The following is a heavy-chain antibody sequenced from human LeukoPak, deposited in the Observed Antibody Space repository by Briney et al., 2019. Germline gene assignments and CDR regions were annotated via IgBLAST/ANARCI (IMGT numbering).Heavy chain of an antibody. D-gene: IGHD3-10*01. Sequence: PSETLSLTCTVSGGSISSYYWSWIRQPPGKGLEWIGYNYYSGSTNYNPSLKSRVTISVDTSKNQFSLKLSSVTAADTAVYYCASGTYYLDYWGQGTLVTVSS. CDR2: NYYSGST. CDR3: ASGTYYLDY. CDR1: GGSISSYY. V-gene: IGHV4-59*08. J-gene: IGHJ4*02.